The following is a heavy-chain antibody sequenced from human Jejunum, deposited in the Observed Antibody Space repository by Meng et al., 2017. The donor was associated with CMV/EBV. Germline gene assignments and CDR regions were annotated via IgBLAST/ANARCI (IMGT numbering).Heavy chain of an antibody. CDR1: GCTFSSNG. CDR3: ARDPITFLGWDV. J-gene: IGHJ6*02. V-gene: IGHV3-7*01. D-gene: IGHD3-16*01. CDR2: IKTDGSDK. Sequence: SGCTFSSNGIGWHSQAPGKGQEWVANIKTDGSDKYYVDSVKGRFTISRDNAKNSLYLQMNSLRDEDTAVYYCARDPITFLGWDVWGRGTTVTVSS.